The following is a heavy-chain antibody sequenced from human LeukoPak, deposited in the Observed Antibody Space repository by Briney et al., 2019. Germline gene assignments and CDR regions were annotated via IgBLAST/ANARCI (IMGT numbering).Heavy chain of an antibody. Sequence: QAGGSLRLSCAASGFTFSTYAMNWVRQAPGKGLEWVSGITGSGGTTWYADSVRGRFAISRDNSKNTLYLQVNSLRAEDTATYYCAKYRTAPPYGLDVWGQGTTVTVSS. CDR1: GFTFSTYA. D-gene: IGHD6-6*01. CDR3: AKYRTAPPYGLDV. V-gene: IGHV3-23*01. CDR2: ITGSGGTT. J-gene: IGHJ6*02.